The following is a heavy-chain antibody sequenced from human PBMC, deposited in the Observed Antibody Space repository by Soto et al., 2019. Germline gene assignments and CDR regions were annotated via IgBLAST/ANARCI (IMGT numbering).Heavy chain of an antibody. CDR3: AKVPQWVLRYHDWFFDY. V-gene: IGHV3-23*01. J-gene: IGHJ4*02. Sequence: EVQLLESGGGLVQPGGSLRLSCAVSGFSVSNSAMTWVRQAPGKGLEWVSGISGSGDIPYNTDSVKGRFAISRETSKNVVYLQMRSLSAEDTAVYYCAKVPQWVLRYHDWFFDYWGQGPLVTVSS. CDR1: GFSVSNSA. D-gene: IGHD3-9*01. CDR2: ISGSGDIP.